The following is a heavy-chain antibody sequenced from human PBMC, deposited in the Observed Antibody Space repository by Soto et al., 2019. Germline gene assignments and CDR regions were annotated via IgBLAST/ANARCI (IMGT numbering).Heavy chain of an antibody. CDR3: ARSGDNDNRLDY. V-gene: IGHV3-11*06. D-gene: IGHD1-1*01. Sequence: QVQLVESGGGLVKPGGSLRLSCEGSGFTFSDYYISWIRQATGKGLEWISYSSNSGTFSRYADSVKGRFSISRDNTKKLLYLQMNSLRAEYTAVYNCARSGDNDNRLDYWGRGTPVTVSS. CDR1: GFTFSDYY. CDR2: SSNSGTFS. J-gene: IGHJ4*02.